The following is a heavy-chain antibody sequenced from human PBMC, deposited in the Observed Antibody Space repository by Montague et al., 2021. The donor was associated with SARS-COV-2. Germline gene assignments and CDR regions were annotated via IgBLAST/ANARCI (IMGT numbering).Heavy chain of an antibody. CDR1: GGSISSGGYY. D-gene: IGHD6-13*01. J-gene: IGHJ4*02. CDR3: ARAPRSIAVAGTASDY. V-gene: IGHV4-31*03. Sequence: TLSLTCTVSGGSISSGGYYWSWIRQHPGKGLEWIGYIYYSGSTYYNPPLKSRVTISVDTSKNQFSLKLSSVTAADTAVYYCARAPRSIAVAGTASDYWGQGTLVTVSS. CDR2: IYYSGST.